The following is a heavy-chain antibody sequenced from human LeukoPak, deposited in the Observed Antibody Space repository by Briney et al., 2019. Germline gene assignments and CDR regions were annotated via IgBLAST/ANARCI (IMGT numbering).Heavy chain of an antibody. CDR1: GGSFSGYY. J-gene: IGHJ4*02. Sequence: PSETLSLTCAVYGGSFSGYYWSWIRQPPGKGLEWIGEINHSGSTNYNPSLKSRVAISVDTSKNQFSLKLSSMTAADTAVYYCARTIAAAAPNFDYWGQGTLVTVSS. CDR2: INHSGST. CDR3: ARTIAAAAPNFDY. V-gene: IGHV4-34*01. D-gene: IGHD6-13*01.